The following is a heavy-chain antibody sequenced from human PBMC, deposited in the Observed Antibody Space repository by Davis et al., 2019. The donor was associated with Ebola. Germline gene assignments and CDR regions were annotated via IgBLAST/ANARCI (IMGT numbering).Heavy chain of an antibody. CDR3: VPGTWI. CDR2: ISDSGSTT. J-gene: IGHJ4*02. Sequence: PGGSLRLSCTASGFTSNKFQMNWVRQAPGKGLEWVSYISDSGSTTYYTDSVKGRFTISRDNAKNSLYLQMNSLRAEDTAVYYCVPGTWIRGQGTLVTVSS. D-gene: IGHD5-18*01. CDR1: GFTSNKFQ. V-gene: IGHV3-48*03.